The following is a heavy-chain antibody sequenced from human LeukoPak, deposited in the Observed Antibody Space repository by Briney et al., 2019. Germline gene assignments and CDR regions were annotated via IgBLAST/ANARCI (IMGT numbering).Heavy chain of an antibody. CDR1: GGTSSSYA. CDR2: IIPMLGTV. J-gene: IGHJ6*02. D-gene: IGHD1-26*01. V-gene: IGHV1-69*04. Sequence: ASVKVSCKASGGTSSSYAINWVRQAPGQGLEWLGRIIPMLGTVNYAQKFQGRVTIIADKFTSTAYMELSSLRSEDTAMYYCARDQKVGATPYFGMDVWGQGTTVTVSS. CDR3: ARDQKVGATPYFGMDV.